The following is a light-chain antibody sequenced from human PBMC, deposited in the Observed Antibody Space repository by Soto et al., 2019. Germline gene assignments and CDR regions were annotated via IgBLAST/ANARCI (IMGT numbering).Light chain of an antibody. Sequence: QSVLTQPPSASGTPGQRVTISCSGSNSNIGSNTVNWYQQLPGTAPKLLIFSNNQRPSGVPDRFSASKSGTSASLAISGLQSEDEADYYCAAWDDSLNGCVFGTGTKLTV. CDR1: NSNIGSNT. V-gene: IGLV1-44*01. CDR2: SNN. J-gene: IGLJ1*01. CDR3: AAWDDSLNGCV.